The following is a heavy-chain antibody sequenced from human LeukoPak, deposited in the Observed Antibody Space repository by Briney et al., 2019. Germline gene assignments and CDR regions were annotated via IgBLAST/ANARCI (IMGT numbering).Heavy chain of an antibody. Sequence: SETLSLTCAVYGGSFSGYYWSWIRQPPGKGLEWIGEINHSGSTNYNPSLKSRVTISVDTSKNQFSLKLSSVTAADTAAYYCARVLSMMRASTLYAFDIWGQGTMVTVSS. CDR2: INHSGST. D-gene: IGHD5/OR15-5a*01. CDR1: GGSFSGYY. J-gene: IGHJ3*02. CDR3: ARVLSMMRASTLYAFDI. V-gene: IGHV4-34*01.